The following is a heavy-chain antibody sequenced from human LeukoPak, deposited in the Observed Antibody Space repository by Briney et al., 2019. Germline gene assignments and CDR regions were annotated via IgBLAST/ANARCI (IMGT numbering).Heavy chain of an antibody. CDR2: SIPIFGTA. CDR3: AHGAQMATIED. Sequence: SVKVSCTSSVGTFSSYAISWVRQGPGQGLEWMGGSIPIFGTANYEKKFQGRVSLTEDEYTSTAYMELSSLRSEDTAVYYCAHGAQMATIEDWGQGTLVTVSS. CDR1: VGTFSSYA. J-gene: IGHJ4*02. D-gene: IGHD5-24*01. V-gene: IGHV1-69*01.